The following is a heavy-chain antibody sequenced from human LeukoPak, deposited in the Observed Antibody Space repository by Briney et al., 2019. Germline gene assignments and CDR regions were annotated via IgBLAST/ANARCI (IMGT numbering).Heavy chain of an antibody. CDR2: IYYGGST. D-gene: IGHD6-13*01. CDR1: GGSISPYY. CDR3: ARWSSSWYIPQDY. V-gene: IGHV4-59*01. J-gene: IGHJ4*02. Sequence: PSETLSLTCSISGGSISPYYWTWVRQSPGKGLEWIGYIYYGGSTNYNPSLKSRVTISIDTSETQFSLRLTSVTAADTAVYYCARWSSSWYIPQDYWGQGALVTVSS.